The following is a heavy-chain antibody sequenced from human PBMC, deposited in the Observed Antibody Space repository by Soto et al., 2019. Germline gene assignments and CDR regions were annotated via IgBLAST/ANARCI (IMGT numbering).Heavy chain of an antibody. CDR1: GCTFSNAW. V-gene: IGHV3-15*01. J-gene: IGHJ4*02. D-gene: IGHD1-7*01. CDR2: IKSKTDGGTT. Sequence: NPVGSLRLSCAASGCTFSNAWMSWVRHSPGKGLEWVGRIKSKTDGGTTDYAAPVKGRFTISRDDSKNTLYLQMNSRKTEDTAVYYCTTITGTTFNNYYFDYWGQGTRVTVSS. CDR3: TTITGTTFNNYYFDY.